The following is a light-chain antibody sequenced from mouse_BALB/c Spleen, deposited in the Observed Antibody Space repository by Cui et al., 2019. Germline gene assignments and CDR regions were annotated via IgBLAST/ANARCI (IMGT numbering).Light chain of an antibody. Sequence: DIVMTQSHKFMSTSVGDRVSITCKASQDVGTAVAWYQQKPGQSPKLLIYWASTRHTGVPDRFTGSGSGKDFTLTISNVQSEDLADYFCQQYSSYPLTFGGGTKLEIK. CDR1: QDVGTA. J-gene: IGKJ1*01. CDR3: QQYSSYPLT. V-gene: IGKV6-23*01. CDR2: WAS.